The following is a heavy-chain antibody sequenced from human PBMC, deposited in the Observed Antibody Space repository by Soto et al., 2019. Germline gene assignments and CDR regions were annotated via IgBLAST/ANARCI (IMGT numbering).Heavy chain of an antibody. D-gene: IGHD5-12*01. CDR3: ARDSNRDGYVLDY. CDR1: GFTFRGHG. Sequence: QVQLVESGGGVVQPGRSLRLSCAASGFTFRGHGMHWVRQAPGKGLEWVAVIWHDGSIKHYADSVKGRFTISRDNSKNTLYLQINSLRAEYTAVYYCARDSNRDGYVLDYWGQGTLVTVSS. J-gene: IGHJ4*02. CDR2: IWHDGSIK. V-gene: IGHV3-33*01.